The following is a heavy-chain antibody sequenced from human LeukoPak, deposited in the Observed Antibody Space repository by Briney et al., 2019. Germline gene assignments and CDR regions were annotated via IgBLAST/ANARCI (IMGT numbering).Heavy chain of an antibody. CDR1: GFTFSSYA. CDR2: ISGSGGST. Sequence: QAGGSLRLSCAASGFTFSSYAMSWVRQAPGKGLEWVSAISGSGGSTYYADSVKGRFTISRDNSKNTLYLQMNSLRAEDTAVYYCAKRDGGSYSLLSYFDYWGQGTLVTVSS. V-gene: IGHV3-23*01. J-gene: IGHJ4*02. CDR3: AKRDGGSYSLLSYFDY. D-gene: IGHD1-26*01.